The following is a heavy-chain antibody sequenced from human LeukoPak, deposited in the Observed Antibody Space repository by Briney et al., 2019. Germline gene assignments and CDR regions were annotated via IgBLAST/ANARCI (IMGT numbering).Heavy chain of an antibody. CDR1: GYTFTSNY. D-gene: IGHD3-3*01. CDR3: ARDRPVNDFWSGYFNWYFDL. V-gene: IGHV1-46*01. J-gene: IGHJ2*01. CDR2: INPSGGST. Sequence: GASVKVSCKASGYTFTSNYMHWVRQAPGQGLEWMGIINPSGGSTSYAQKFQGRVTMTRDTSTSTVYMELSSLRSEDTAVYYCARDRPVNDFWSGYFNWYFDLWGRGTLVTVSS.